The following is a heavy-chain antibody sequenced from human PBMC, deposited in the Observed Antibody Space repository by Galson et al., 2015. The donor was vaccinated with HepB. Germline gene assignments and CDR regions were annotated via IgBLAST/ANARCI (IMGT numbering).Heavy chain of an antibody. Sequence: CAISGDSVSSNSAAWNWIRQSPSRGLEWLGRTYYRSKWYNDYAVSVKSRITINPDTSKNQFSLQLNSVTPEGTAVYYCARAVEYCSSTSCYTKIYYFDYWGQGTLVTVSS. CDR1: GDSVSSNSAA. CDR2: TYYRSKWYN. CDR3: ARAVEYCSSTSCYTKIYYFDY. D-gene: IGHD2-2*01. V-gene: IGHV6-1*01. J-gene: IGHJ4*02.